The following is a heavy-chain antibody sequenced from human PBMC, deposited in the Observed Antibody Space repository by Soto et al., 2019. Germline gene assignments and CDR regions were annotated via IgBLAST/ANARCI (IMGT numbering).Heavy chain of an antibody. CDR3: ARSYGDWYYFDY. Sequence: ASETLSLTCTVSGGSISSGGYYWSWIRQHPGKGLEWIGYIYYSGSTYYNPSLKSRVTISVDTSKNQFSLKLSSVTAADTAVYYCARSYGDWYYFDYWGQGTLVTVSS. V-gene: IGHV4-31*03. D-gene: IGHD4-17*01. CDR2: IYYSGST. J-gene: IGHJ4*02. CDR1: GGSISSGGYY.